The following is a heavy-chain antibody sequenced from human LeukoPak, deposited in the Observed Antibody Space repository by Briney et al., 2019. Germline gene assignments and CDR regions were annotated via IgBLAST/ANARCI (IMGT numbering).Heavy chain of an antibody. Sequence: SETLSLTCTVSGGSISSGSYYWSWIRQPAGKGLEWIGRIYTSGSTNYNPSLKSRVTISVDTSKNQFSLKLSSVTAADTAVYXXXXXXXXXXFGVVIGSNGWFDPWGQGTRVTVSS. CDR1: GGSISSGSYY. D-gene: IGHD3-3*01. CDR3: XXXXXXXXFGVVIGSNGWFDP. V-gene: IGHV4-61*02. CDR2: IYTSGST. J-gene: IGHJ5*02.